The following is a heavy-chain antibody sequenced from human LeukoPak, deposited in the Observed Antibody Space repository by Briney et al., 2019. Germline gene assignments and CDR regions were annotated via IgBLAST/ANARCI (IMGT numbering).Heavy chain of an antibody. Sequence: ASVKVSCKASGGTFSSYAISWVRQAPGQGLEWMGRIIPILGIANYAQKFQGRVTITADKSTSTAYMELSSLRSDDTAVYYCARDLVYSDIPRLDPWGQGTLVTVSS. CDR2: IIPILGIA. J-gene: IGHJ5*02. CDR3: ARDLVYSDIPRLDP. V-gene: IGHV1-69*04. CDR1: GGTFSSYA. D-gene: IGHD2-15*01.